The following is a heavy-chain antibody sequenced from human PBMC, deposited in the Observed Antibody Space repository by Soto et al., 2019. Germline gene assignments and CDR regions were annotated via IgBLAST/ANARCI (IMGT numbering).Heavy chain of an antibody. J-gene: IGHJ4*02. CDR1: GGTFSSYT. CDR3: ARVRSSGYWGYYFDY. Sequence: ASVKVSCKASGGTFSSYTISWVRQAPGQGLEWMGRIIPILGIANYAQKFQGRVTITADKSTSTAYMELSSLRSEDTAVYYCARVRSSGYWGYYFDYWGKGTLVTVSS. D-gene: IGHD3-22*01. CDR2: IIPILGIA. V-gene: IGHV1-69*02.